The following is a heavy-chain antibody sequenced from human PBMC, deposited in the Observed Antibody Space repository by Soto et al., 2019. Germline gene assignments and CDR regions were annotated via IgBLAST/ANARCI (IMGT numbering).Heavy chain of an antibody. D-gene: IGHD3-3*01. CDR1: GFTLSSYA. CDR2: RSCAGTST. V-gene: IGHV3-30-3*01. J-gene: IGHJ4*02. CDR3: ARVPVHDGDAYYTFDS. Sequence: QVQLGESGGGGVQPARSLRLSCAASGFTLSSYAMHWVRQAPGKGLERVAVRSCAGTSTYYADAVRARFTISRDNSKDTVYLQLNSVRTEDTSGYHGARVPVHDGDAYYTFDSLGQATLVTVSS.